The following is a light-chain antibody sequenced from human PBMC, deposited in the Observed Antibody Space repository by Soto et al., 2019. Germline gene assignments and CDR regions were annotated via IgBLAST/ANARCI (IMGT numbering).Light chain of an antibody. CDR3: QQYNNWPGT. V-gene: IGKV3-15*01. CDR2: GAS. J-gene: IGKJ1*01. Sequence: EIVMTQSPATLSVSPGERVTLSCRASQSISRNLAWYQQKPGQSPRLLLYGASTGATGLPDRFIGSGSGTEFTLTISSLRSEDFAVYYCQQYNNWPGTFGQGTKV. CDR1: QSISRN.